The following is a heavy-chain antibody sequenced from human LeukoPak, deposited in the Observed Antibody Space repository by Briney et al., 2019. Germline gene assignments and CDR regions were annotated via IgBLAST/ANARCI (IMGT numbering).Heavy chain of an antibody. CDR1: GYTFTGYY. CDR3: ARQLTNHDAFDI. D-gene: IGHD6-13*01. Sequence: ASVKVSCKASGYTFTGYYMHWVRQAPGQGPEWMGWINPNSGGTNYAHKFQGRVTMTRDTSISTAYMELSRLRSDDTAVYYCARQLTNHDAFDIWGQGTMVTVSS. CDR2: INPNSGGT. V-gene: IGHV1-2*07. J-gene: IGHJ3*02.